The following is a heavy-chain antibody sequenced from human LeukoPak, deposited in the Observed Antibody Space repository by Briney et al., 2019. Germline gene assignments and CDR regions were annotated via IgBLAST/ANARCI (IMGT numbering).Heavy chain of an antibody. CDR1: GYTISDYF. CDR2: INPNSGGT. Sequence: EASVRVSCKASGYTISDYFMHWVRQAPGQGLEWMGWINPNSGGTNYAQKFQGRVTMTRDTSISTAYMELSRLRSDDTAVYYCARMGDSSGYNYWGQGTLVTVSS. D-gene: IGHD3-22*01. J-gene: IGHJ4*02. V-gene: IGHV1-2*02. CDR3: ARMGDSSGYNY.